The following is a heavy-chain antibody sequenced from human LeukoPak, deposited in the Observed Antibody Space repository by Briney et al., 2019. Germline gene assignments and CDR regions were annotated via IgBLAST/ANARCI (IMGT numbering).Heavy chain of an antibody. D-gene: IGHD6-13*01. CDR1: GYTFSSNG. V-gene: IGHV1-18*01. J-gene: IGHJ4*02. CDR2: ISVYNGNT. CDR3: ARVGGSSWYGVLDY. Sequence: GASVKVSCKASGYTFSSNGISWVQQAPGQGLEWMGWISVYNGNTGYAQKLQGRVTMTTDTSTSTAYMDLRSLRSDDTAVYYCARVGGSSWYGVLDYWGQGTLVTVSS.